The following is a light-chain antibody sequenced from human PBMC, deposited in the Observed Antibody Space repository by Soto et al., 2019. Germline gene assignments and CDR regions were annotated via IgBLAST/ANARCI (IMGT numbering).Light chain of an antibody. J-gene: IGLJ2*01. CDR1: SSDVGGYNY. Sequence: QPASVSGSPGQSITISCTGTSSDVGGYNYVSWYQQHPGKAPKLMIYDVSDRPSGVSNRFSGSKSGNTASLTISGLQAEDEADYYCSSYTSSSTLVFGGGTKLTVL. V-gene: IGLV2-14*01. CDR2: DVS. CDR3: SSYTSSSTLV.